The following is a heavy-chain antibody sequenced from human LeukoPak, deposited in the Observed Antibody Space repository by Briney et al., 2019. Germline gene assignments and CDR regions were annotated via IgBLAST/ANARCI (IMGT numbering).Heavy chain of an antibody. D-gene: IGHD4-17*01. CDR3: ARGPDYGDYYMDV. CDR2: IYYSGST. Sequence: PSETQSLTCTVSGGSINSNYYWGWIRQPPGKGLEWMGNIYYSGSTYYNPSLKSRVTISVDTSKNQFSLKLSSVTAADTAVYYCARGPDYGDYYMDVWGKGTTVTVSS. V-gene: IGHV4-39*07. CDR1: GGSINSNYY. J-gene: IGHJ6*03.